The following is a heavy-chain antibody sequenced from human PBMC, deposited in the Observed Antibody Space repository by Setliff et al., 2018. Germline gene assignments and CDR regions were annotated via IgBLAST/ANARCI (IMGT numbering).Heavy chain of an antibody. D-gene: IGHD5-18*01. CDR1: GGSISSYY. V-gene: IGHV4-4*07. CDR2: IYTSGST. J-gene: IGHJ6*03. Sequence: SETLSLTCTVSGGSISSYYWSWIRQPAGKGLERIGRIYTSGSTNYNPSLKSRVTMSVDTSKNQFSLKLSSVTAADTAVYYCARDRRGYSYGSLGYYYYYMDVWGKGTTVTVSS. CDR3: ARDRRGYSYGSLGYYYYYMDV.